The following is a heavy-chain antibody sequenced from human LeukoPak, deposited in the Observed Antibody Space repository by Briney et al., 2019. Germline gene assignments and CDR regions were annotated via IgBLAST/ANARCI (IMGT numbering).Heavy chain of an antibody. D-gene: IGHD1-1*01. CDR3: SRGTTNWKSVDY. V-gene: IGHV3-74*01. Sequence: GGSLRLSCGVSGFTLSSYWMHWVRQVPGKGLEWFSVIGPDGTTTDYADSVRGRFTISRDNAKNTLYLQMNSLRAEDSAVYYCSRGTTNWKSVDYWGQGNLVTVSS. J-gene: IGHJ4*02. CDR1: GFTLSSYW. CDR2: IGPDGTTT.